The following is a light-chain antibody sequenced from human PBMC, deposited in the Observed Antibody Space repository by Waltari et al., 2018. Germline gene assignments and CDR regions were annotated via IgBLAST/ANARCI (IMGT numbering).Light chain of an antibody. Sequence: QSVLTQPPSASGTPGQRVTISCSGSSSNIGRNTVNWYQQLPGTAPKLLIYSNNQRPSGVPDRFSGSRSGTSASLAISGLQSEDEADYYCAAWGDSLNGVVFGGGTKLTVL. J-gene: IGLJ2*01. CDR2: SNN. CDR1: SSNIGRNT. CDR3: AAWGDSLNGVV. V-gene: IGLV1-44*01.